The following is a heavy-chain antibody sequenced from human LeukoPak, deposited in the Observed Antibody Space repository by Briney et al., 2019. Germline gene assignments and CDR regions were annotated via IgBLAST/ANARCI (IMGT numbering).Heavy chain of an antibody. CDR2: IWFDGSNK. Sequence: GGSLRLSCAASGFTFSAYNLNWARQAPGKGLEWVAVIWFDGSNKLYADSVKGRFTISRDNSRNTLYLQMNSLRAEDTAVYHCAREVRNGGMDVWGQGTTVTVSS. D-gene: IGHD3-10*01. J-gene: IGHJ6*02. CDR3: AREVRNGGMDV. CDR1: GFTFSAYN. V-gene: IGHV3-33*08.